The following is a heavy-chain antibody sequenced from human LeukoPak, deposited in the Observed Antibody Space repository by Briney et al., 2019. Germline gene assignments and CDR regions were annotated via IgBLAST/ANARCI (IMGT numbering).Heavy chain of an antibody. Sequence: PSETLSLTCTVSGGSVSSGSYYWSWIRQPPGKGLEWIGYIYYSGSTNYNPSLKSRVTISVDTSKNQFPLKLSSVTAADTAVYYCARNKRNSSGYIAPFDYWGQGTLVTVSS. CDR1: GGSVSSGSYY. CDR2: IYYSGST. V-gene: IGHV4-61*01. D-gene: IGHD3-22*01. J-gene: IGHJ4*02. CDR3: ARNKRNSSGYIAPFDY.